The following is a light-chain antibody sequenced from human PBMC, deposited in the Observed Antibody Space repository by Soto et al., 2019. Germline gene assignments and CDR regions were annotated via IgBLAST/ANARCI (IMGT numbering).Light chain of an antibody. CDR2: DAS. V-gene: IGKV3-11*01. Sequence: EIVLTQSPATLSLSPGERATLSCRASQSVSSYLACYQQKPGQAPRLLIYDASNRATGIPARFSGSGSGTDFPLTISILEPEDFVVYYCQQRSNWLTFGGGTKVEIK. CDR1: QSVSSY. J-gene: IGKJ4*01. CDR3: QQRSNWLT.